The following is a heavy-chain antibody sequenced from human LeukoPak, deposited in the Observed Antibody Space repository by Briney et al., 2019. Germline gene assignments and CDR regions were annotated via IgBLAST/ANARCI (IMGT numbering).Heavy chain of an antibody. Sequence: PGGSLRLSCAASGFTVSGNFMCWVRQAPGKGLEWVSVIDSGGRTHSAASVKGRFTISRDNSKNTLYLQMNSLRAEDAAVFYCAGDMCYGSGSYFDYWGQGTLVTVSS. CDR2: IDSGGRT. V-gene: IGHV3-53*01. CDR3: AGDMCYGSGSYFDY. D-gene: IGHD3-10*01. J-gene: IGHJ4*02. CDR1: GFTVSGNF.